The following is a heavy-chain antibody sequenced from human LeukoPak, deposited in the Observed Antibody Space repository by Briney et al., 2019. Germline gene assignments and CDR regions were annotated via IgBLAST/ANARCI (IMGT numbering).Heavy chain of an antibody. D-gene: IGHD6-19*01. CDR1: GFPFSRFS. J-gene: IGHJ4*02. CDR2: FSSSGTYI. Sequence: GGSLRLSCAASGFPFSRFSMNWAPQAPGKGLKWVSSFSSSGTYIFYADSVKGRFPISRDSPKNSLYRQINSLRPGDTPVFYCESVFVNSGDYFDYWGQGTLVTVSS. V-gene: IGHV3-21*01. CDR3: ESVFVNSGDYFDY.